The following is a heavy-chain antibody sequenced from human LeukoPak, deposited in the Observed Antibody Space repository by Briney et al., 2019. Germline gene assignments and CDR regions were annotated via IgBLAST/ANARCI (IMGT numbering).Heavy chain of an antibody. CDR1: GGSIINNHYY. Sequence: SETLSLTCTASGGSIINNHYYWGWIRQPPGKGLEWIGTVFHGGSTYCNPSLERRVTISVDTANNQFSLNLRSVTAADTALYYCARHVPSALRVVVVTSDWYFDLWGRGTLVTVSS. CDR2: VFHGGST. V-gene: IGHV4-39*01. D-gene: IGHD2-21*02. CDR3: ARHVPSALRVVVVTSDWYFDL. J-gene: IGHJ2*01.